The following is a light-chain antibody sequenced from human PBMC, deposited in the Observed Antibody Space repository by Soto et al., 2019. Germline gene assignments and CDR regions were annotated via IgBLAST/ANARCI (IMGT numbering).Light chain of an antibody. CDR2: DAS. V-gene: IGKV1-33*01. CDR1: QGITSS. J-gene: IGKJ3*01. CDR3: QQYDNLPRT. Sequence: DIQMTQSPSSLSASVGDRVTITCQASQGITSSLNWYQQKPGKAPKLLIYDASNLETGVPSRFSGSGCGTDFTFSISSLQPEDIATYYCQQYDNLPRTFGPGTKVDIK.